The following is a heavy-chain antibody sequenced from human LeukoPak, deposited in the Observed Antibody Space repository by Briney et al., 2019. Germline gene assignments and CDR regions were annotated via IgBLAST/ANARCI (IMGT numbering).Heavy chain of an antibody. CDR1: GFSLSTPGMR. Sequence: SGPALVKPTQTLTLTCTFSGFSLSTPGMRVTWIRQPPGKALEWLARIDWDADKFYTTSLKTRLTISKDTAKNQVVLTMTNMEPVDTGTYYCALIRRNRSDWYPYYYYSYMDVWGKGTTVTVSS. CDR3: ALIRRNRSDWYPYYYYSYMDV. V-gene: IGHV2-70*04. J-gene: IGHJ6*03. D-gene: IGHD6-19*01. CDR2: IDWDADK.